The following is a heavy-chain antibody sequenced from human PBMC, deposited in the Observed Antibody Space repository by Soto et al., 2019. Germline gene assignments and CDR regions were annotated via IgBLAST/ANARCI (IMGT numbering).Heavy chain of an antibody. CDR1: GGSISSYY. CDR3: ARGAYSSSWYILSPDY. J-gene: IGHJ4*02. Sequence: SETLSLTCTVSGGSISSYYWSWIRQPPGKGLEWIGYIYYSGSTNYNPSLKSRVTISVDTSKNQFSLKLSSVTAADTAVYYCARGAYSSSWYILSPDYWGQGTLVTVSS. CDR2: IYYSGST. D-gene: IGHD6-13*01. V-gene: IGHV4-59*01.